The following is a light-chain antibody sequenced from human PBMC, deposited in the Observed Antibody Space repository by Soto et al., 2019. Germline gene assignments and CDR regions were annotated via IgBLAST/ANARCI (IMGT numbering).Light chain of an antibody. J-gene: IGLJ3*02. CDR2: EGN. Sequence: QSALTQPASVSGSPGQSITISCTGTISDVGSYYLVSWYQQHPGKAPILMIFEGNKRPSGVSNRLSGSKSGNTASLTIAGCQGDAEADYFFCSYASSSPHAVFGVWNK. CDR3: CSYASSSPHAV. V-gene: IGLV2-23*01. CDR1: ISDVGSYYL.